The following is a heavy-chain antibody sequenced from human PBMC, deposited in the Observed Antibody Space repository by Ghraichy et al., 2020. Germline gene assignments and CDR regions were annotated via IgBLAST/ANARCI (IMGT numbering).Heavy chain of an antibody. J-gene: IGHJ5*02. D-gene: IGHD3-16*01. Sequence: GEPLRLSCAASGFTFSSHWMTWVRQAPGKGLEWVANIKQDGSQRLYVDSVKGRFTVSRDNARNSLFLQMDSLRAEDTAIYYCARDAMFMLDAWGQGSLVTVSS. CDR1: GFTFSSHW. CDR3: ARDAMFMLDA. CDR2: IKQDGSQR. V-gene: IGHV3-7*01.